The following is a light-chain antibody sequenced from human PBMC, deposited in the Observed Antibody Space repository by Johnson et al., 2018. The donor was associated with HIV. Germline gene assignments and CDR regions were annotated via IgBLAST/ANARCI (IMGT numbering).Light chain of an antibody. J-gene: IGLJ1*01. CDR1: SSNIGNNY. CDR2: ESN. V-gene: IGLV1-51*02. CDR3: GTWDSSLSAGI. Sequence: QSVLTQPPSVSAAPGQKVTISCSGSSSNIGNNYVSWYQQLPGTAPKLLIYESNQRPSGIPDRFAGSTSGTSATLGITGLQTGDEADYYCGTWDSSLSAGIFGTGTKVTVL.